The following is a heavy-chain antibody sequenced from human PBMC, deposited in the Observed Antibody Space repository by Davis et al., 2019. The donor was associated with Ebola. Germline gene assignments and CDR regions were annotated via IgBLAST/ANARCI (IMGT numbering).Heavy chain of an antibody. CDR1: GFTFSNYA. J-gene: IGHJ4*02. CDR2: IGSGGST. V-gene: IGHV3-23*01. CDR3: ARTTVTTLFVY. D-gene: IGHD4-17*01. Sequence: GESLKISCAASGFTFSNYAMSWARQAPGKGLEWVSGIGSGGSTCYADSVKGRFTISRDNSKNTLYLQMNSLRAEDTAVYYCARTTVTTLFVYWGQGTLVTVSS.